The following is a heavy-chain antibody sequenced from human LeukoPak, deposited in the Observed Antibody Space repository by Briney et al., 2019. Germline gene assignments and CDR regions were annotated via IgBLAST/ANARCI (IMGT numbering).Heavy chain of an antibody. CDR1: GFTFSSYW. Sequence: PGGSLRLSSAASGFTFSSYWMHWVRQAPGKGLVWVSRINSDGSSTSYADSVKGRFTISRDNAKNTLYLQMNSLRAEDTAVYYCARDPVLRYFDWLLSKGYYYYYYMDVWGKGTTVTVSS. V-gene: IGHV3-74*01. J-gene: IGHJ6*03. D-gene: IGHD3-9*01. CDR3: ARDPVLRYFDWLLSKGYYYYYYMDV. CDR2: INSDGSST.